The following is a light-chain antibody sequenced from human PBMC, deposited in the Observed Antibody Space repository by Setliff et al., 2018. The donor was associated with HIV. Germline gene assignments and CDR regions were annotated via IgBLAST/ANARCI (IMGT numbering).Light chain of an antibody. V-gene: IGLV2-14*01. Sequence: SALAQPASVSGSPGQSITISCTGTSSDVGAYNYVSWYQQHPGKAPKLMIYEVSNRPLGVSNRFSGSKSGNTASLTISGLQAEDEADYYCNSYTSSGTVVFGGGTKVTVL. CDR1: SSDVGAYNY. CDR3: NSYTSSGTVV. CDR2: EVS. J-gene: IGLJ2*01.